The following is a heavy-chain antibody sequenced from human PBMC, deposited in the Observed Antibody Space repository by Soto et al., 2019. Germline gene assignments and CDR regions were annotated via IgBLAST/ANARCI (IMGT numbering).Heavy chain of an antibody. V-gene: IGHV3-23*01. J-gene: IGHJ4*02. Sequence: GGSLRLSCAASGFTFSSYAMTWVRQAPGKGLEWVSSISGSGGSTYYTDSVKGRFTISRDNSQSTVGLQMNSLRAEDTALYYCARRIAVAGTVFDLWGQGTLVTVSS. CDR1: GFTFSSYA. CDR3: ARRIAVAGTVFDL. CDR2: ISGSGGST. D-gene: IGHD6-19*01.